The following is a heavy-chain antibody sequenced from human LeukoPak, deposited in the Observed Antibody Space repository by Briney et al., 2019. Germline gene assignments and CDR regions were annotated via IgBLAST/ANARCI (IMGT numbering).Heavy chain of an antibody. J-gene: IGHJ4*02. D-gene: IGHD4-17*01. CDR2: ISYDGSNK. CDR1: GFTFSSYA. V-gene: IGHV3-30-3*01. CDR3: AILPYGDYIRLCY. Sequence: QAGGSLRLSCAASGFTFSSYAMHWVRQAPGKGLEWVAVISYDGSNKYYADSVKGRFTISRDNSKNTLYLQMNSLRAEDTAVYYCAILPYGDYIRLCYWGQGTLVTVSS.